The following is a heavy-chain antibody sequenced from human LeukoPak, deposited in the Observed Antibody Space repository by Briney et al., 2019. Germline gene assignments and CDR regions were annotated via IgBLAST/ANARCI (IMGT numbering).Heavy chain of an antibody. D-gene: IGHD5-18*01. V-gene: IGHV4-30-4*01. Sequence: KPSETLPLTCTVSGVSISSGDYYWSWIRQPPGKGLEWIGYIYYSGSTYYNPSLKSRVTISVDTSKNQFSLKLSSVTAADTAVYYCARESYSYGLDDDAFDIWGQGTMVTVSS. J-gene: IGHJ3*02. CDR1: GVSISSGDYY. CDR3: ARESYSYGLDDDAFDI. CDR2: IYYSGST.